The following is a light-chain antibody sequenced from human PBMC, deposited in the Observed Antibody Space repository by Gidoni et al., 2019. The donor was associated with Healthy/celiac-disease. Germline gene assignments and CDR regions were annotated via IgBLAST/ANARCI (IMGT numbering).Light chain of an antibody. Sequence: EIVLTQSPGTLSLSPGERATHSCRASQSVSSSYLAWYQQKPGQAPRLLIYGASSRATGIPDRFSGSGSGTDFTLTISRLEPEDFAVYYCQQYGSSPRTFXXXTKVEIK. V-gene: IGKV3-20*01. J-gene: IGKJ1*01. CDR2: GAS. CDR1: QSVSSSY. CDR3: QQYGSSPRT.